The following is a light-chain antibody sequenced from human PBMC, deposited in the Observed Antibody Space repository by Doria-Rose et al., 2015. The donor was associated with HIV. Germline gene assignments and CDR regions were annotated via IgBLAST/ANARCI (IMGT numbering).Light chain of an antibody. V-gene: IGKV3-20*01. J-gene: IGKJ1*01. CDR1: QSFSSTY. CDR2: DGS. CDR3: HHYGTSWT. Sequence: FTQYTGTLSLSIGERATLSCRASQSFSSTYLAWYQQKPGQAPSLLIYDGSTRATGIPDRFSASGSGTEFTPTINRLEPEDFALYYCHHYGTSWTFGQGPKVEI.